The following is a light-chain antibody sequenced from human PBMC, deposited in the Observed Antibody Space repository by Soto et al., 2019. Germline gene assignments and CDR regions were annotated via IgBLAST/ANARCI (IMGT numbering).Light chain of an antibody. J-gene: IGLJ2*01. Sequence: QSVLTQPPSVSGAPGQRVTISCTGSSSNIGAGYDVHWYQQLPGTAPKVLIYDNNNRPSGVPDRISGSKSGTSASLAITGLQAEDEADYYGQSYDSSLSGPVVFGGGTKLTVL. CDR1: SSNIGAGYD. CDR2: DNN. CDR3: QSYDSSLSGPVV. V-gene: IGLV1-40*01.